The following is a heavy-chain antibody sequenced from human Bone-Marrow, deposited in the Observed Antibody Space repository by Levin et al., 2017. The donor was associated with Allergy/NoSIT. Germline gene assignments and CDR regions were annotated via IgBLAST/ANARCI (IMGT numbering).Heavy chain of an antibody. CDR1: GFIFSGYS. V-gene: IGHV3-21*01. CDR3: ARSSVATNDQYYGMDV. CDR2: ITSSDSQT. J-gene: IGHJ6*02. D-gene: IGHD5-12*01. Sequence: GESLKISCTASGFIFSGYSMNWVRQAPGKGLEWVASITSSDSQTYYADSVRGRVTISRDNAKNSLYLQMNSLRAEDTAAYYCARSSVATNDQYYGMDVWGQGTTVTVSS.